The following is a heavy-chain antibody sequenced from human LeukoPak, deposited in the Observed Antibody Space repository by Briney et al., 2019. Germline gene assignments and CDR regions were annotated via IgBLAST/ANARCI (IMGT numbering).Heavy chain of an antibody. CDR1: GFTFSNAW. D-gene: IGHD5-18*01. CDR2: INSDGSST. CDR3: ARDEGSYPYASFSYCYFDL. V-gene: IGHV3-74*01. J-gene: IGHJ2*01. Sequence: GGSLRLSCVASGFTFSNAWMSWVRQAPGKGLEWVGRINSDGSSTSYADSVKGRFTISRDNAKNTLYLQLNSLTAEDTAVYYCARDEGSYPYASFSYCYFDLWGRGTLVTVSS.